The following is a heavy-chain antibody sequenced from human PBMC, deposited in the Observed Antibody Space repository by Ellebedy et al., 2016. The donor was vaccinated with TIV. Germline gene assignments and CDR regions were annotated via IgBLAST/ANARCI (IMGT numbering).Heavy chain of an antibody. CDR2: TYYRSKWYH. Sequence: MPSETLSLTCAISGDSVSSNSATWNWLMQSPSRGLEWLGRTYYRSKWYHEYVVSVKSRITITPDTSMNQFSLQLNSVTPEDTAVYYCARGVWQWLVPLYYFDSWGQGTLVTVSS. V-gene: IGHV6-1*01. CDR3: ARGVWQWLVPLYYFDS. J-gene: IGHJ4*02. CDR1: GDSVSSNSAT. D-gene: IGHD6-19*01.